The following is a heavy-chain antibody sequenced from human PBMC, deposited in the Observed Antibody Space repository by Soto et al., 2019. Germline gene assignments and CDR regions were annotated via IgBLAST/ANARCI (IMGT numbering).Heavy chain of an antibody. Sequence: VQLVQSGAEVKKPGASVKVSCKASGYTFTSYAMNWVRQAPGQRLEWMGWINAGNGNTKYSQKFQGRVTITRDTSASTAYMELSSLRAEDTAVYYCARDSGNLGHDYWGQGTMVTVSS. CDR1: GYTFTSYA. CDR3: ARDSGNLGHDY. J-gene: IGHJ4*02. V-gene: IGHV1-3*01. CDR2: INAGNGNT. D-gene: IGHD3-16*01.